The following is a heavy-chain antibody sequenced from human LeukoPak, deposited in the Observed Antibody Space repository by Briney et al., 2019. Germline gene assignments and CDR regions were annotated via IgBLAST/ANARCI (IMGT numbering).Heavy chain of an antibody. D-gene: IGHD1/OR15-1a*01. V-gene: IGHV3-30*19. CDR3: ARNEQTYNFDY. CDR2: ISYDGSNK. CDR1: GFTFSSYG. Sequence: GGSLRLSCAASGFTFSSYGMHWVRQAPGKGLEWVAVISYDGSNKYYADSVKGRFTISRDNSKNTLYLQMNSLRAEDTAVYYCARNEQTYNFDYWGQGTLVTVSS. J-gene: IGHJ4*02.